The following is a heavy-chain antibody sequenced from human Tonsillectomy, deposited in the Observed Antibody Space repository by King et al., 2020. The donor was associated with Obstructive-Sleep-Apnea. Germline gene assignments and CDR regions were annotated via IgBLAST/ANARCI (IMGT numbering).Heavy chain of an antibody. CDR2: INPNSGGT. D-gene: IGHD3-3*01. J-gene: IGHJ6*02. Sequence: VQLVESGAEVKKPGASVKVSCKASGYSFTGYYIHWVRQAPGQGLEWMGWINPNSGGTNYAQKFQGWVTMTRDTSISAEYMELSRLRSDDTAVYYCAREVRPLRFDHYYGMDVWGQGTTVTVSS. V-gene: IGHV1-2*04. CDR3: AREVRPLRFDHYYGMDV. CDR1: GYSFTGYY.